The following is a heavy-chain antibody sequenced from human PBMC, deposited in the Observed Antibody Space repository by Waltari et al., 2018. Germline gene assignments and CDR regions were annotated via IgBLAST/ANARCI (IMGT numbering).Heavy chain of an antibody. CDR3: ARWRGEGSNYIYYFYGLDV. D-gene: IGHD5-12*01. CDR2: INNGGVT. J-gene: IGHJ6*02. V-gene: IGHV4-34*02. CDR1: GGSLSGYY. Sequence: QVHLQQWGAGLLKPSETLSLTCDIQGGSLSGYYWSWIRQSPGKGLEWIGEINNGGVTNYSPSLRSRVTISMEKSKNQFSLRLTSVTAADTAVYYCARWRGEGSNYIYYFYGLDVWGQGTTVAVSS.